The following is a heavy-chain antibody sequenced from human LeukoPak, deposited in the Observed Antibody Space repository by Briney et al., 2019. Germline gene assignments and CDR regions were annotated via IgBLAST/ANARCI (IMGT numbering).Heavy chain of an antibody. D-gene: IGHD3-22*01. CDR1: GFTLTTYW. V-gene: IGHV3-43*02. Sequence: GGSLRLSCAASGFTLTTYWMHWVRQAPGKGLEWVSLISGDGDNTYYADSVKGRFTISRDNSKNSLYLQMNSLRTEDTALYYCAKGRRSSGYVYYYYGMDVWGQGTTVTVSS. J-gene: IGHJ6*02. CDR3: AKGRRSSGYVYYYYGMDV. CDR2: ISGDGDNT.